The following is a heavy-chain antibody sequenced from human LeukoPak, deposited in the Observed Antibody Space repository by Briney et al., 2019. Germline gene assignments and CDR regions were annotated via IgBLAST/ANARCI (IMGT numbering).Heavy chain of an antibody. V-gene: IGHV1-8*03. CDR1: GYTFTSYD. Sequence: ASVKVSCKASGYTFTSYDINWVRQATGQGLEWMGWMNPNSGNTGYAQKFQGRVTITRNTSISTAYMELSRLRSDDTAVYYCARDNDYVWGSYRLQYYFDYWGQGTLVTVSS. CDR2: MNPNSGNT. J-gene: IGHJ4*02. D-gene: IGHD3-16*02. CDR3: ARDNDYVWGSYRLQYYFDY.